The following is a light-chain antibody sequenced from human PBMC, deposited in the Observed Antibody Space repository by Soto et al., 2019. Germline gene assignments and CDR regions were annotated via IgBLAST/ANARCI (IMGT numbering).Light chain of an antibody. CDR3: HQYDHWPQT. V-gene: IGKV3D-15*01. CDR2: DAS. J-gene: IGKJ5*01. Sequence: PGERAALSCRASASIRNYLGWYQQKPGQAPRLLIYDASNRATGVPARFSGSGSETDFTLTISSLQSEDFAVYYCHQYDHWPQTFGQGTRLEIK. CDR1: ASIRNY.